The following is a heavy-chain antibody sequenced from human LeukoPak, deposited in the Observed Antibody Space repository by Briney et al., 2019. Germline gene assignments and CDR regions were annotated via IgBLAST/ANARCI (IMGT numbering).Heavy chain of an antibody. V-gene: IGHV3-7*01. CDR2: IKQDGSQE. D-gene: IGHD3-3*01. J-gene: IGHJ4*02. CDR3: ARGVPYDSWSGPHYSDY. CDR1: RFTLSTYW. Sequence: PGGSLRLSCAASRFTLSTYWMSWVRQAPGKGLEWVAHIKQDGSQEYYVDSVKGRITISRDSAKNSLYLQMNSLRAEDTAAYYCARGVPYDSWSGPHYSDYWGQGTLVTVSS.